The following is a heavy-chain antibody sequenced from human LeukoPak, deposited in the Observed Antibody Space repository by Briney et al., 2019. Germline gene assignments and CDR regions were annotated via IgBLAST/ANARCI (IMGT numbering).Heavy chain of an antibody. V-gene: IGHV3-11*01. Sequence: SGGSLRLSCAASGFTFSDYYMSWIRQAPGKGLEWVSYISSSGSTISYADSVKGRFTISRDNAKNSLYLQMNSLRAEDTAVYYCARDPYDSSGYYFQGYYYYGMDVWGQGTTVTVSS. CDR1: GFTFSDYY. CDR2: ISSSGSTI. D-gene: IGHD3-22*01. J-gene: IGHJ6*02. CDR3: ARDPYDSSGYYFQGYYYYGMDV.